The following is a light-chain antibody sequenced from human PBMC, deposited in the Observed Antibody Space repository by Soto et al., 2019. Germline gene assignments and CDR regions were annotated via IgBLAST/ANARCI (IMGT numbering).Light chain of an antibody. J-gene: IGKJ1*01. CDR2: DAS. Sequence: DIQMTQSPSTLSASVGDRVTITCRASHSISSWLAWYQQKPGKAPKLLIYDASSLESGVPSRFSGSGSGTEFTLTISSRQPDDSATYYCQQYNSYWTFGQGTKVEIK. CDR1: HSISSW. CDR3: QQYNSYWT. V-gene: IGKV1-5*01.